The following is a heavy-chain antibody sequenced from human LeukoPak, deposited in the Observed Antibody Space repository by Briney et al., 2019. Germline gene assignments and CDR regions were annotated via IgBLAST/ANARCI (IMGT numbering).Heavy chain of an antibody. Sequence: GRSLRLSCAASGFTFSSYAMSWVRQAPGKGLEWVSAISGSGGSTYYADSVKGRFTISRDNSKNTLYLQMNSLRAEDTAVYYCAKDRPYSGSYLPTFDYWGQGTLVTVSS. V-gene: IGHV3-23*01. D-gene: IGHD1-26*01. CDR1: GFTFSSYA. CDR2: ISGSGGST. J-gene: IGHJ4*02. CDR3: AKDRPYSGSYLPTFDY.